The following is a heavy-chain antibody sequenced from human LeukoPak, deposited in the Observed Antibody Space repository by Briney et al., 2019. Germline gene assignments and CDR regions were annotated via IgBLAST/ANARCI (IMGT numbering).Heavy chain of an antibody. D-gene: IGHD3-10*01. V-gene: IGHV3-23*01. Sequence: PGGSLRLSCAASGFTFNNYAMSWVRQAPGKGLEWVSAISGSGGSTFYADSVKGRFTISRDSSKNTLFLQVNSLRPEDTAVYYCARVENYYGQDSLDPWGQGTLVTVSS. CDR1: GFTFNNYA. J-gene: IGHJ5*02. CDR3: ARVENYYGQDSLDP. CDR2: ISGSGGST.